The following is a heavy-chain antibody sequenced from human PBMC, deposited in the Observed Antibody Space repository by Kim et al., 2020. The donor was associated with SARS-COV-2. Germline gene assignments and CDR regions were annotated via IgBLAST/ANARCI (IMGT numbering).Heavy chain of an antibody. Sequence: ASVKVSCKASGYTFTSYYMHWVRQAPGQGLEWMGIINPSGGSTSYAQKFQGRVTMTRDTSTSTVYMELSSLRSEDTAVYYCARDRGLDYDFWSGALEGLEYGMEVWGQGTTVTVSS. V-gene: IGHV1-46*01. CDR2: INPSGGST. CDR1: GYTFTSYY. D-gene: IGHD3-3*01. CDR3: ARDRGLDYDFWSGALEGLEYGMEV. J-gene: IGHJ6*02.